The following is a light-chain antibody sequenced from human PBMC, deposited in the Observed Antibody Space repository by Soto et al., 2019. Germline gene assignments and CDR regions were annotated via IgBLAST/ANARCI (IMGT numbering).Light chain of an antibody. CDR1: RTISYY. J-gene: IGKJ3*01. Sequence: DIQMTQSPSSLSAFVGDRVTITCRASRTISYYLNWYQQKPGKAPKLLIYAASSLQSGVPSRFSGSGSGTDFTLTISSLQPEDSAAYYCQQSYSTPPFTFGPGTKVDIK. V-gene: IGKV1-39*01. CDR2: AAS. CDR3: QQSYSTPPFT.